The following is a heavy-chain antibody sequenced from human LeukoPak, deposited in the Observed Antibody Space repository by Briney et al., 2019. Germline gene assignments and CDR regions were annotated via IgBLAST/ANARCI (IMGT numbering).Heavy chain of an antibody. J-gene: IGHJ2*01. CDR2: ISGSGGST. V-gene: IGHV3-23*01. Sequence: GGSLRLSCAVFGFTFRSYAMTWVRQAPGKGLVWVSTISGSGGSTYYADSVKGRFTISRDNSKNTLYLQVNSLRAEDTAVYYCAKEGTVNYWYFDLWGRGTLVTVSS. D-gene: IGHD1-1*01. CDR1: GFTFRSYA. CDR3: AKEGTVNYWYFDL.